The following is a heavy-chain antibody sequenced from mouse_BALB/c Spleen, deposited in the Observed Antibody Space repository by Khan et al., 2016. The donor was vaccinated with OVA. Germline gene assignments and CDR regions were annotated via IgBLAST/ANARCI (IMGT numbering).Heavy chain of an antibody. Sequence: VQLQQSGPSLVKPSQTLSLTCSVTGDSITSGYWNWIRKFPGNKLEYMGHIIYTGSTYYNPSLKSRISITRHTSENQYYLQLNSVTDEDTATYYCARSTYRFAFVYWGQGTLVTVSA. CDR2: IIYTGST. V-gene: IGHV3-8*02. D-gene: IGHD2-14*01. J-gene: IGHJ3*01. CDR1: GDSITSGY. CDR3: ARSTYRFAFVY.